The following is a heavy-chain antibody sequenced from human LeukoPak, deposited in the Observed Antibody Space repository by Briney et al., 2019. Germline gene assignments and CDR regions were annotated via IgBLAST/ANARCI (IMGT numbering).Heavy chain of an antibody. CDR1: GFTFSNAW. CDR2: IKSKTDGGTT. J-gene: IGHJ4*02. CDR3: TNQGDRWELPDY. V-gene: IGHV3-15*07. Sequence: GGSLRLSCAASGFTFSNAWMNWVRQASGKGLEWVGRIKSKTDGGTTDYAAPVKGRFTISRDDSKNTLYLQMNSLKTEDTAVYCCTNQGDRWELPDYWGQGTLVTVSS. D-gene: IGHD1-26*01.